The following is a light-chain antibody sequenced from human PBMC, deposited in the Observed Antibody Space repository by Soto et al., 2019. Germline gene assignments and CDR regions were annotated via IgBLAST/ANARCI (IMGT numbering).Light chain of an antibody. Sequence: DIQMTQSPSSLSASVGDRVTITCRASQSVGNFLNWYQQKPGLPPKYLIYAASNLQSGVPSRFSGSGSGTDFTLTISNLQPEHFATYYCQQANSFPLTFGGGTKVDIK. J-gene: IGKJ4*01. CDR3: QQANSFPLT. CDR2: AAS. V-gene: IGKV1-39*01. CDR1: QSVGNF.